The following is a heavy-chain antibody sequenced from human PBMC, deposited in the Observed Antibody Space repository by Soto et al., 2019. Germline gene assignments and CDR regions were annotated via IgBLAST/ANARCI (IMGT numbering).Heavy chain of an antibody. CDR2: TRNKANSYTT. CDR3: ARVLGGAFDI. CDR1: GFTFSDHY. Sequence: GGSLRLSCAASGFTFSDHYMDWVRQAPGKGLEWVGRTRNKANSYTTEYAASVKGRFTISRDDSKNSLYLQMNSLKTEDTAVYYCARVLGGAFDIWGQGTMVTVSS. V-gene: IGHV3-72*01. D-gene: IGHD6-6*01. J-gene: IGHJ3*02.